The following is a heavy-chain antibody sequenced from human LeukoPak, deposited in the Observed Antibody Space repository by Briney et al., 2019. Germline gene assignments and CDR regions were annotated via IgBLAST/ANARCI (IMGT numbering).Heavy chain of an antibody. Sequence: SETLSLTCTVSGGSISSYYWSWIRQPAGEGLEWIGRIYTSGSTYYNPSLKSRVTISVDTSKNQFSLKLSSVTAADTAAYYCAGHNPYGSGSYHYYYYMDVWGKGTTVTVSS. V-gene: IGHV4-4*07. CDR2: IYTSGST. D-gene: IGHD3-10*01. CDR1: GGSISSYY. J-gene: IGHJ6*03. CDR3: AGHNPYGSGSYHYYYYMDV.